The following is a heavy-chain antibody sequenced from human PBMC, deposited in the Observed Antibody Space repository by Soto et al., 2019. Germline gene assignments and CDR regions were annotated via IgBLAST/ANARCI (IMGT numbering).Heavy chain of an antibody. CDR3: ALKGTANPFY. CDR1: GFTFTAYD. D-gene: IGHD2-21*02. J-gene: IGHJ4*02. Sequence: PGGSLRLSCATSGFTFTAYDLTWVRQAPGKGLDWVSGISPSGDTTYYADSVKGRFTISRDNSKTVLYLQMNSLRAEDTAVYYCALKGTANPFYWGQGNLVTVSS. V-gene: IGHV3-23*01. CDR2: ISPSGDTT.